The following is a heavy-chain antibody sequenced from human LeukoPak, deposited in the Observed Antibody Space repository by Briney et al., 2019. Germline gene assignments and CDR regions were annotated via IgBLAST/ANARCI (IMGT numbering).Heavy chain of an antibody. CDR1: GFTFSSYD. V-gene: IGHV3-30-3*01. Sequence: GESLTLSCAASGFTFSSYDMHWVRHAPGKGLEWVAVISYDGSNKYYADSVKGRFTISTHHSKNTLYLQMNSLRAEDTAVYYCASRSGETGFDFWIGYYTRAHLQFDPWGERTLVTLSS. D-gene: IGHD3-3*01. J-gene: IGHJ5*02. CDR2: ISYDGSNK. CDR3: ASRSGETGFDFWIGYYTRAHLQFDP.